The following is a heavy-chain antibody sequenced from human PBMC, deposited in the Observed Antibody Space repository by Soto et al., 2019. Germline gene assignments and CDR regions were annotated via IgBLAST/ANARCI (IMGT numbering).Heavy chain of an antibody. J-gene: IGHJ6*02. CDR3: ARHNGPLYVGYYYDMDV. D-gene: IGHD3-16*01. CDR2: IYYGGSP. CDR1: GGSISSSSYY. V-gene: IGHV4-39*01. Sequence: PSETLSLTCTVSGGSISSSSYYWGWIRQPPGSGLEWIANIYYGGSPYYKPSLKSRVPISIDTSKNKFSLKLSFVSAADTAVYFCARHNGPLYVGYYYDMDVWGQGTTVTVSS.